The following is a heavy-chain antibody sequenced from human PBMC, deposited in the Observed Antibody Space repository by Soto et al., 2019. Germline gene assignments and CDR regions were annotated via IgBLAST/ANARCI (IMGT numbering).Heavy chain of an antibody. D-gene: IGHD3-10*01. CDR1: GGSFRGYY. Sequence: SETLSLTCAVYGGSFRGYYWSWIRQPPGKGLEWIGEINHSGSTNYNPSLKSRVTISVDTSKNQFSLKLSFVTAADTAVYYCARVVGSSGDYFDSWGQGTLVTVSS. J-gene: IGHJ4*02. V-gene: IGHV4-34*01. CDR2: INHSGST. CDR3: ARVVGSSGDYFDS.